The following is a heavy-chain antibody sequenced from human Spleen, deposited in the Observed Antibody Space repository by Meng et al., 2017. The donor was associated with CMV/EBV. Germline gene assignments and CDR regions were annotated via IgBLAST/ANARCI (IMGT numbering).Heavy chain of an antibody. CDR2: ISYDGSNK. CDR1: GFTFSSYA. J-gene: IGHJ4*02. D-gene: IGHD4-11*01. Sequence: GGSLRLSCAASGFTFSSYAMHWVRQAPGKGLEWVAVISYDGSNKDYADSVKGRFTISRNNFKNTMYLLMNSLRAEDTSLYYCARDRSSKGFEYWGQGTLVTVSS. V-gene: IGHV3-30-3*01. CDR3: ARDRSSKGFEY.